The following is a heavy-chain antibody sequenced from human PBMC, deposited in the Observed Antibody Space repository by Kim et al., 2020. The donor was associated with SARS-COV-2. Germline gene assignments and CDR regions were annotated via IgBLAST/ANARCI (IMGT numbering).Heavy chain of an antibody. J-gene: IGHJ4*02. CDR2: IYSDDKT. CDR3: ARDRGGSEWERFDY. V-gene: IGHV3-66*01. D-gene: IGHD3-16*01. Sequence: GGFLRLSCAASGFTVNGNFMTWVRQVPGKGLEWVSTIYSDDKTFYTDSVKGRCTISRDNSKNTLFLQMNSLRAEDTAVYYGARDRGGSEWERFDYWGQGTLVTVSS. CDR1: GFTVNGNF.